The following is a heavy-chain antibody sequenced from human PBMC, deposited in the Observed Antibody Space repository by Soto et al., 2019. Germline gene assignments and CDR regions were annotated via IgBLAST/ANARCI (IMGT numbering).Heavy chain of an antibody. J-gene: IGHJ6*02. V-gene: IGHV1-69*02. CDR2: IIPILGIA. CDR3: AGPTHYYCYGMDV. Sequence: QVQLVQSGAEVKKPGSSVKVSCKASGGTFSSYTISWVRQAPGQGLEWMGRIIPILGIANYAQKFQGRVTITADKSTSTAYMELSSLRSEDTAVYYCAGPTHYYCYGMDVWGQGTTVTVSS. CDR1: GGTFSSYT.